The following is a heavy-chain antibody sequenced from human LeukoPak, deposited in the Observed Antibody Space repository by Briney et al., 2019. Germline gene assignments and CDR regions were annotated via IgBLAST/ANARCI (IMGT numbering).Heavy chain of an antibody. CDR3: ARDVGRYTYGYRPTELYWYFDR. D-gene: IGHD5-18*01. CDR1: GCSISSGTYF. J-gene: IGHJ2*01. CDR2: IYTSGST. V-gene: IGHV4-61*02. Sequence: PSETLSLTCTVSGCSISSGTYFWTWIRQPAGKGLEWIGRIYTSGSTNYNPSLKSLVTTTVNTSKNQFSLKLSSVTAADTAVYYCARDVGRYTYGYRPTELYWYFDRWGRGTRVTVSS.